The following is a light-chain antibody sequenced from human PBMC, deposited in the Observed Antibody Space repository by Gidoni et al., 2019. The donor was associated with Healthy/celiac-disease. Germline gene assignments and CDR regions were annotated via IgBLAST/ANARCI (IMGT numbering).Light chain of an antibody. CDR1: SSDVGGYNS. CDR3: SSYTSSSTLVV. J-gene: IGLJ2*01. CDR2: EVS. V-gene: IGLV2-14*01. Sequence: QSALTQPASVSGYPGQSITISCTGTSSDVGGYNSVSWYQQHPVQAPKLMIYEVSNRPSGVSNRFSGSKSGNTASLTISGRQADDEADYYCSSYTSSSTLVVFGGGTKLTVL.